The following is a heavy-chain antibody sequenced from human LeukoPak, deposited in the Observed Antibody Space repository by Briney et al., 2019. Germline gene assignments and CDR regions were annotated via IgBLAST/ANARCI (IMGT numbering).Heavy chain of an antibody. CDR3: ARDPGCSGGSCYPTYNWFDP. Sequence: ASVKVSCKASGYTFTGYYMHWVRQAPGQGLEWMGWINPNSGGTNYAQKFQGRVTMTRGTSISTACMELSRLRSDDTAVYYCARDPGCSGGSCYPTYNWFDPWGQGTLVTVSS. V-gene: IGHV1-2*02. CDR1: GYTFTGYY. J-gene: IGHJ5*02. CDR2: INPNSGGT. D-gene: IGHD2-15*01.